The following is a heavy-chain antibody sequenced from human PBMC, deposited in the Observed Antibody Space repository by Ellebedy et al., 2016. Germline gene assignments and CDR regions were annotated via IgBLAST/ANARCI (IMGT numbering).Heavy chain of an antibody. CDR2: INGDGSST. Sequence: GESLKISXAASGFTFSSYWMHWVRQAPGKGLVWVSRINGDGSSTTYADSVKGRFTISRDNAKNALYLQMNSLRAEDTAVYYCARGRNHAFDMWGQGTLVTVSS. CDR1: GFTFSSYW. V-gene: IGHV3-74*01. CDR3: ARGRNHAFDM. J-gene: IGHJ3*02.